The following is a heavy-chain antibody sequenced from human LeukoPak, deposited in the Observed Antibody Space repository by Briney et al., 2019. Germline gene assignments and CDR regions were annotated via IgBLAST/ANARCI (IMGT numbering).Heavy chain of an antibody. CDR2: FKSFADGGTT. J-gene: IGHJ4*02. V-gene: IGHV3-15*01. CDR1: GITFTNAW. Sequence: GGPLRLSCAASGITFTNAWMSWVRRAPGKGLEWIGLFKSFADGGTTDFAAPVKGRFTISRDDSKNTLYLQMDSLKTEDTAVYYCQASVHSPFFDSWGQGALVTVSS. CDR3: QASVHSPFFDS.